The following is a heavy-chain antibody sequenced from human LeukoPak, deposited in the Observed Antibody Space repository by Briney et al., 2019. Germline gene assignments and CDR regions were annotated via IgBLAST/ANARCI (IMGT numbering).Heavy chain of an antibody. V-gene: IGHV3-33*01. D-gene: IGHD3-10*01. CDR3: ARAGNGMDV. CDR1: GFTFSSYG. J-gene: IGHJ6*02. CDR2: IWYDGSNK. Sequence: GGSLRLSCAVSGFTFSSYGIHWVRQAPGKGLEWVAVIWYDGSNKYYADSVKGRFTISRDNAKNSLYLQMSSLRAEDTALYYCARAGNGMDVWGQGTTVTVSS.